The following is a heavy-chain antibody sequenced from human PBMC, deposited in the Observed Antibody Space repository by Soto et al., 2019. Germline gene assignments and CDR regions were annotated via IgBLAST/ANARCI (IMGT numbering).Heavy chain of an antibody. V-gene: IGHV3-74*01. CDR2: INSDGSST. J-gene: IGHJ4*02. CDR1: GFTFSSYW. Sequence: GGSLRLSCAASGFTFSSYWMHWVRQAPGKGLVWVSRINSDGSSTSYADSVKGRFTISRDNAKNTLYLQMNSLRAEDTAVYYCARVKGSVTRHAYYDYWGQGTLVTVSS. D-gene: IGHD4-17*01. CDR3: ARVKGSVTRHAYYDY.